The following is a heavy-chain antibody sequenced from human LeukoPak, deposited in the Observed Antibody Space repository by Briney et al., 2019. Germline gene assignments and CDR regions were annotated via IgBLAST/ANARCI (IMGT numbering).Heavy chain of an antibody. CDR1: GDSVSSISVA. V-gene: IGHV6-1*01. Sequence: SQTLSLTCAISGDSVSSISVAWNWIRQSPSRGLEWLGRTYYRSKWYNEYAVSVKVRIKINPDPSKNQFSLQLNSVPPEDTAVYYCALARSEYHYGMDVWGQGATVTVSS. J-gene: IGHJ6*02. CDR2: TYYRSKWYN. CDR3: ALARSEYHYGMDV.